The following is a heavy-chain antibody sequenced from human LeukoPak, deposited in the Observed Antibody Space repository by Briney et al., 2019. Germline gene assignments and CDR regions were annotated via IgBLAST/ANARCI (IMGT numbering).Heavy chain of an antibody. CDR2: IKQDGSEK. CDR1: GFTFSSYW. V-gene: IGHV3-7*01. CDR3: AKYNYYDSSGYN. D-gene: IGHD3-22*01. J-gene: IGHJ4*02. Sequence: PGGSLRLSCAASGFTFSSYWMSWVRQAPGKGLEWVANIKQDGSEKYYVDSVKGRFTISRDNAKNSLYLQMDSLRAEDTAVYYCAKYNYYDSSGYNWGQGTLVTVSS.